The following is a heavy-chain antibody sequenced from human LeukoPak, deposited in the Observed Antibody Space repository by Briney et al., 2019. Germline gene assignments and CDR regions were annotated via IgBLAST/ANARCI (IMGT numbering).Heavy chain of an antibody. V-gene: IGHV3-23*01. Sequence: GGSLRLSCATSGFTFSSYAMSWVRQAPGKGLEWVSSINDRGDDTYYADSVKGRFTISRDHAKNTLFLQMNSLRAEDTALYYCARELTPNYSTTSGGYWGQGTLVTVSS. CDR1: GFTFSSYA. J-gene: IGHJ4*02. CDR3: ARELTPNYSTTSGGY. CDR2: INDRGDDT. D-gene: IGHD6-6*01.